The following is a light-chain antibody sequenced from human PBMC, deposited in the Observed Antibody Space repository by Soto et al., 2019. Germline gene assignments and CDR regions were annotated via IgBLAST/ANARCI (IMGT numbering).Light chain of an antibody. Sequence: DIQMTQSPSSLSASVGDRVTITCQASQDISNHLNWYQQKPGKAPRLLIYDASNLETGVPSRFSGSGSGTDFTVTISSLQHEDIATYYCQQYDSFTFTFGQGTRLEIK. J-gene: IGKJ5*01. CDR1: QDISNH. CDR2: DAS. CDR3: QQYDSFTFT. V-gene: IGKV1-33*01.